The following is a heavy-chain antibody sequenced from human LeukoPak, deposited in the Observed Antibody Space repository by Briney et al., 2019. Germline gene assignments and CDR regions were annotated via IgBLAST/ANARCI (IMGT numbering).Heavy chain of an antibody. CDR1: GYTFTSYA. J-gene: IGHJ4*02. V-gene: IGHV7-4-1*02. CDR2: INTNTGNP. CDR3: ARDYRPDYYGSGRVFDY. Sequence: ASVTVSCTASGYTFTSYAMNWVRQAPGQGLERMGWINTNTGNPTYAQGFTGRFVFSLDTSVSTAYLQISSLKAEDTAVYYCARDYRPDYYGSGRVFDYWGQGTLVTVSS. D-gene: IGHD3-10*01.